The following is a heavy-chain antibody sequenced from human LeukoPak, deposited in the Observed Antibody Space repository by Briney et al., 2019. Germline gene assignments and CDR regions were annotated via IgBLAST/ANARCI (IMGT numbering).Heavy chain of an antibody. CDR2: IKSKSHGGTT. CDR1: GFTFSDAS. V-gene: IGHV3-15*01. CDR3: ATSGQHWDVFDF. Sequence: PGGSLRLSCAVSGFTFSDASMSWVRQAPGKGLEWLGRIKSKSHGGTTDYAAPVKARFTVSRDDSKDTLYLQMNSLRTEDTAVYYCATSGQHWDVFDFWGQGTLVTVSS. D-gene: IGHD1-1*01. J-gene: IGHJ4*02.